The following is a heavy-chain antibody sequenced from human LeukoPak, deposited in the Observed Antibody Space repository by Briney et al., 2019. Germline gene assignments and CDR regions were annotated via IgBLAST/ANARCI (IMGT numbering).Heavy chain of an antibody. CDR2: IKQDGCEK. CDR3: AKDLWAFDI. J-gene: IGHJ3*02. D-gene: IGHD2-21*01. Sequence: GGSLTLSCAASGFTFSSYWMNWVRQAPGKGLEWVANIKQDGCEKNYVESVKGRLTISRDNAKKSLDLHMSSLRAEDTAVYYCAKDLWAFDIWGQGTMVTVSS. V-gene: IGHV3-7*01. CDR1: GFTFSSYW.